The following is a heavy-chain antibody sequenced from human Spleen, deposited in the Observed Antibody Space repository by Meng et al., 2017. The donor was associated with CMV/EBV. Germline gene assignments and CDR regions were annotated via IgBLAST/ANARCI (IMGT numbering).Heavy chain of an antibody. Sequence: GESLKISCAASGFTFGSFSMNWVRQPPGKGLEWVASISTAVDDMYSADSVKGRFTISRDNGRNLLFLQMNSLRAEDTAVYYCARRYSGYDYWGQGTLVTVSS. D-gene: IGHD5-12*01. CDR3: ARRYSGYDY. J-gene: IGHJ4*02. CDR2: ISTAVDDM. V-gene: IGHV3-21*01. CDR1: GFTFGSFS.